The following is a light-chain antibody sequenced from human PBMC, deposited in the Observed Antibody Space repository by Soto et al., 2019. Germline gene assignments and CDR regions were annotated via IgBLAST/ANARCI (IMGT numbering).Light chain of an antibody. CDR3: AAWDDSLSWV. J-gene: IGLJ7*01. CDR1: SSDVGGYNY. CDR2: DVS. V-gene: IGLV2-11*01. Sequence: QSALTQPRSVSGSPGQSVTISCTGTSSDVGGYNYVSWYQQHPGKAPKLMIYDVSKRPSGVPDRFSGSKSGNTASLTISGLQAEDEADYYCAAWDDSLSWVFGGGTQLTVL.